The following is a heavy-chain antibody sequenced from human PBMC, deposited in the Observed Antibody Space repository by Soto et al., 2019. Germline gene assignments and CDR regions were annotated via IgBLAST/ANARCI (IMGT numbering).Heavy chain of an antibody. CDR1: GGSISSEYFH. Sequence: QVQLQQSGPGLVEPSQTLSLTCAVSGGSISSEYFHWTWIRQSPGKGLEWIGYIHYTGSIMYNPSFKSRLTIVVDTTKNQFSLQLTSVTAADTAVYFCAREDDGGDRDYYGLDVWGQGTTVNV. CDR3: AREDDGGDRDYYGLDV. V-gene: IGHV4-30-4*08. CDR2: IHYTGSI. J-gene: IGHJ6*02. D-gene: IGHD2-21*02.